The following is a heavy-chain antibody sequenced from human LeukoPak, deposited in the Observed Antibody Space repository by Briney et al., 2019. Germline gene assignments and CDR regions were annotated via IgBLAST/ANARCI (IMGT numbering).Heavy chain of an antibody. CDR1: GFIFTSYA. CDR3: AKARYSYGIDY. V-gene: IGHV3-23*01. Sequence: GGSLRLSCAASGFIFTSYAMCWVRQAPGRGLEWVSDITSSGGRINYADSVKGRFTISRDNSKSTLYLQMNSLRAEDTALYYCAKARYSYGIDYWGQGNLVTVSS. CDR2: ITSSGGRI. J-gene: IGHJ4*02. D-gene: IGHD5-18*01.